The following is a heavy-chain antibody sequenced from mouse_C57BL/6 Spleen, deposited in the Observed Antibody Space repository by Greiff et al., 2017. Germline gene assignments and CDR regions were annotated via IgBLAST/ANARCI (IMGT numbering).Heavy chain of an antibody. CDR3: ARGGWEYAYYAMDY. CDR2: IHPNSGST. Sequence: QVQLQQPGAELVKPGASVKLSCKASGYTFTSYWMHWVKQRPGQGLEWIGMIHPNSGSTNYNEKFKSKATLTVDKSSSTAYMQLSSLTSEDSAVYYCARGGWEYAYYAMDYWGQGTSVTASS. CDR1: GYTFTSYW. V-gene: IGHV1-64*01. J-gene: IGHJ4*01. D-gene: IGHD5-1*01.